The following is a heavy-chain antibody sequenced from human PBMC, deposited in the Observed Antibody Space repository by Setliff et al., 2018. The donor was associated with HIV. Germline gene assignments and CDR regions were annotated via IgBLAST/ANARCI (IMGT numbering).Heavy chain of an antibody. CDR1: GFSFGDYA. Sequence: GGSLRLSCTASGFSFGDYAMSWVRQAPGKGLEWVGFIRSKTFSGTADYAASVKGRFTISRDDSRSIAYLEMNSLKTEDTAVYYCTRDRPGVTLIPGGPDYWGQGTRVTVS. V-gene: IGHV3-49*04. D-gene: IGHD3-22*01. CDR2: IRSKTFSGTA. J-gene: IGHJ4*02. CDR3: TRDRPGVTLIPGGPDY.